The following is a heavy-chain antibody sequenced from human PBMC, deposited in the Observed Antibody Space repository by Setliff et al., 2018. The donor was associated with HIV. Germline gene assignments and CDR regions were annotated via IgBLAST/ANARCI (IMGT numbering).Heavy chain of an antibody. V-gene: IGHV4-59*08. CDR2: IYFTGSY. J-gene: IGHJ5*02. D-gene: IGHD2-15*01. CDR1: GGLVTSLY. CDR3: ARQSAATPDWIAP. Sequence: SETLSLTCTVSGGLVTSLYWSWIRQPPGGGLEWIGYIYFTGSYYYNPSLKSRVTMSLDTSKNQFALKLTSATAADTAMYYCARQSAATPDWIAPWGQGTLVTVSS.